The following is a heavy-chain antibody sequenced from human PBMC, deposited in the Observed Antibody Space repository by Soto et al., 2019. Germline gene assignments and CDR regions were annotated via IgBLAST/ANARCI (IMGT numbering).Heavy chain of an antibody. Sequence: QVQLQESGPGLVKPSETLSLTCTVSGGSISSYYWSWIRQPPGKGLEWIGYIYYSGSTNYNPSLKSRVTISVDTSKNQFSLKLSSVTAADTAVYYCARVNYYGSGSYYKGDDYYGMDVWGQGTTVTVSS. J-gene: IGHJ6*02. CDR2: IYYSGST. CDR1: GGSISSYY. CDR3: ARVNYYGSGSYYKGDDYYGMDV. D-gene: IGHD3-10*01. V-gene: IGHV4-59*01.